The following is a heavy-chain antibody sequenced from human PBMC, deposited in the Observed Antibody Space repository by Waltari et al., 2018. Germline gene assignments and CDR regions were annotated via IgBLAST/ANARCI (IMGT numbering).Heavy chain of an antibody. CDR1: GGSFSGYY. D-gene: IGHD2-2*01. CDR3: ARGNCSSTSCPPPLDY. Sequence: QVQLQQWGAGLLKPSETLSLTCAVYGGSFSGYYWSWIRQPPGKGLEWIGEINHSGSTNYNPSLKSRVTISVDTSKNQFSLKLSSVTAADTAVYYCARGNCSSTSCPPPLDYWGQGTLVTVSS. J-gene: IGHJ4*02. V-gene: IGHV4-34*01. CDR2: INHSGST.